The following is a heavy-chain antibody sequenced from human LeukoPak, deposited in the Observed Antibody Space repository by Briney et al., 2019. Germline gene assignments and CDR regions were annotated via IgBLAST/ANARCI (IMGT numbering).Heavy chain of an antibody. D-gene: IGHD3-10*01. CDR1: GGSISIYY. CDR2: IYYSVST. V-gene: IGHV4-59*08. J-gene: IGHJ4*02. CDR3: ARHASRGVSWFLFDY. Sequence: PSETLSLTCTVSGGSISIYYWSWIRQPPGKGLEWIGYIYYSVSTNYNPSLKSRVTISVETSKNQFSLKLSSVTAADTAVYYCARHASRGVSWFLFDYWGQGTLVTVSS.